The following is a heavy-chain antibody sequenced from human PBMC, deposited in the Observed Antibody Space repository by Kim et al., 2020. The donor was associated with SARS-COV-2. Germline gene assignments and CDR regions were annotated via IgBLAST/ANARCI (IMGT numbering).Heavy chain of an antibody. CDR3: ETNIVAAGID. D-gene: IGHD6-25*01. J-gene: IGHJ4*02. CDR1: GFTVSSNY. Sequence: GGSLRLSCAASGFTVSSNYMSWLRQAPGKGLEWLSVIYSGNKTYYVESVKGRFTISRDNSKNTLYIQMSSMRVEDTAVYYCETNIVAAGIDWGQGSLVTV. V-gene: IGHV3-66*01. CDR2: IYSGNKT.